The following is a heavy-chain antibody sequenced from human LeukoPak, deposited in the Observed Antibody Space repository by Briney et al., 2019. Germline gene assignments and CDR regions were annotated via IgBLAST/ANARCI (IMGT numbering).Heavy chain of an antibody. CDR3: AKATGFVVADY. Sequence: PGGSLRLSCAAYGFTLSSFGMHWVRQAAGKGLEWVAFIRYVGSNKYYADSVKGRFTISRDNSKNTLYLQMNSLRAEDTAVYYCAKATGFVVADYWGQGTLVTVSS. D-gene: IGHD2-21*01. V-gene: IGHV3-30*02. CDR1: GFTLSSFG. CDR2: IRYVGSNK. J-gene: IGHJ4*02.